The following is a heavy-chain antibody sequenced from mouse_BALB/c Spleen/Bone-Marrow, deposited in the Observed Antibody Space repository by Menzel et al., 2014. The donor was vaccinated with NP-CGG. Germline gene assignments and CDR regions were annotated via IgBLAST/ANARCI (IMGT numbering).Heavy chain of an antibody. CDR3: TRSYGSSYEYYFDY. V-gene: IGHV1-69*02. Sequence: VQLQQSGAELVRPGASVKLSCKASGYTFTSYWINWVKQRPGQGLEWIGNIYPSDSYTNYNQKFKDKATLTVDKSSSTAYMQLSSPTSEDSAVYYCTRSYGSSYEYYFDYWGQGTTLTVPS. J-gene: IGHJ2*01. CDR1: GYTFTSYW. CDR2: IYPSDSYT. D-gene: IGHD1-1*01.